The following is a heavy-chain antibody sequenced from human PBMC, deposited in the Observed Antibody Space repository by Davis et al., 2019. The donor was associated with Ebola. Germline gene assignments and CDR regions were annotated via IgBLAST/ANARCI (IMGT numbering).Heavy chain of an antibody. V-gene: IGHV5-51*01. Sequence: GESLKISCKDSGNSFTSHWIGWVRQMPGKGLEWMGIIYPGDSDTRYSPSFEGQVTISADKSISTAYLQWSSLKASDTAIYYCARQSKGYYTGHGVYWGQGTLVTVSS. CDR2: IYPGDSDT. CDR3: ARQSKGYYTGHGVY. J-gene: IGHJ4*02. D-gene: IGHD3-3*01. CDR1: GNSFTSHW.